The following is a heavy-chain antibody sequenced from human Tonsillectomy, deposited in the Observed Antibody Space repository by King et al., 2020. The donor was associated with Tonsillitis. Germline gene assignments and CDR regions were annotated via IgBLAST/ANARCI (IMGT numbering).Heavy chain of an antibody. CDR3: ASYYDSSGSSGFDY. V-gene: IGHV3-7*01. J-gene: IGHJ4*02. Sequence: VQLVESGGGLVQPGGSLRLSCAASGFTFSTYWMTWDRQAPGKGLEWVANIKQDGSEKYYVDSVKGRFTISRDNAKNSLYLQMNSLRAEDTAVYYCASYYDSSGSSGFDYWGQGTLVTVSS. CDR2: IKQDGSEK. CDR1: GFTFSTYW. D-gene: IGHD3-22*01.